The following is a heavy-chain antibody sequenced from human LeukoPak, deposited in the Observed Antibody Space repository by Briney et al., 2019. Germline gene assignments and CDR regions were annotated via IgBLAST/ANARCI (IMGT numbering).Heavy chain of an antibody. J-gene: IGHJ4*02. V-gene: IGHV3-30*04. CDR3: ARDPGYCSGGSCYNYFDN. Sequence: PGGSLRLSCAASGFTFSSYAVQGARRAPGRGREGVAVISYDGSNKYYGHSVKGRLTLSRDNSKNTLYLKMNSLRGEDTAVYYCARDPGYCSGGSCYNYFDNRGQGTLVTVSS. CDR1: GFTFSSYA. D-gene: IGHD2-15*01. CDR2: ISYDGSNK.